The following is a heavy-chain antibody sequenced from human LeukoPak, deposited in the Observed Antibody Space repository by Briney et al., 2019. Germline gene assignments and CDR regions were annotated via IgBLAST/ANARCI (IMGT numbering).Heavy chain of an antibody. Sequence: SETLSLTCAVYGGSFSGYYWSWIRQPPGKGLEWIGEINHSGSTNYNPSLKSRVTISVDTSKNQFSLKLSSVTAADTAVYYCAREGGIAAAGTSPSRCYMDVWGKGTTVTVSS. CDR1: GGSFSGYY. D-gene: IGHD6-13*01. CDR3: AREGGIAAAGTSPSRCYMDV. CDR2: INHSGST. V-gene: IGHV4-34*01. J-gene: IGHJ6*03.